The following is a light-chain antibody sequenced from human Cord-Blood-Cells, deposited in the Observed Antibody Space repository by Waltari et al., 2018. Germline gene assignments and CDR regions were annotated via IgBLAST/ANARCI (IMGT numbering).Light chain of an antibody. CDR2: AAS. CDR3: QQANSCPLT. CDR1: KGISSW. V-gene: IGKV1-12*01. J-gene: IGKJ1*01. Sequence: DIQMTPSPSSVSASVGDRVTITCRASKGISSWLAWYQQKPQEAPKLLVYAASSLQSGVPSRFTGSGSGTDFTLTISSLQPEDFATYYCQQANSCPLTFGQGTKVEIK.